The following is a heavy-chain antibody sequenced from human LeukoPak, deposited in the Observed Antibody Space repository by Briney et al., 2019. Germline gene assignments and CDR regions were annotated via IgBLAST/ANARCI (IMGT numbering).Heavy chain of an antibody. D-gene: IGHD3-22*01. V-gene: IGHV3-15*01. J-gene: IGHJ3*02. Sequence: GGSLRLSCAASGFTFSNAWMSWVRQAPGKGLERVGRIKSKTDGGTTDYAAHVKGRFTISRDDSKNTLYLQMNSLKTEDTAVYYCTTSRRTYYYDSSGYYLNGFDIWGQGTMVTVSS. CDR1: GFTFSNAW. CDR2: IKSKTDGGTT. CDR3: TTSRRTYYYDSSGYYLNGFDI.